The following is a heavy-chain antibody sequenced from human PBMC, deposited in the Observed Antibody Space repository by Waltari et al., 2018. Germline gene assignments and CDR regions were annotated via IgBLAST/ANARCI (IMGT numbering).Heavy chain of an antibody. CDR3: ARGGYSSGYDYFDY. CDR1: GGSISSYY. D-gene: IGHD6-19*01. V-gene: IGHV4-59*01. J-gene: IGHJ4*02. CDR2: IYYSGST. Sequence: QVQLQESGPGLVKPSETLSLTCTVSGGSISSYYWIWIRQPPGKGLEWIGYIYYSGSTNYNPSLKSRVTISVDTSKNQFSLKLSSVTAADTAVYYCARGGYSSGYDYFDYWGQGTLVTVSS.